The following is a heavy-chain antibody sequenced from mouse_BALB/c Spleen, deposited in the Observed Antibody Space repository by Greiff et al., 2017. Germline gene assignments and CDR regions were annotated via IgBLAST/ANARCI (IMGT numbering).Heavy chain of an antibody. J-gene: IGHJ3*01. CDR2: ISSGGST. CDR1: GFTFSSYA. CDR3: ARGGNPAY. Sequence: EVKLMESGGGLVKPGGSLKLSCAASGFTFSSYAMSWVRQTPEKRLEWVASISSGGSTYYPDSVKGRFTISRDNARNILYLQMSSLRSEDTAMYYCARGGNPAYWGQGTLVTVSA. V-gene: IGHV5-6-5*01. D-gene: IGHD2-1*01.